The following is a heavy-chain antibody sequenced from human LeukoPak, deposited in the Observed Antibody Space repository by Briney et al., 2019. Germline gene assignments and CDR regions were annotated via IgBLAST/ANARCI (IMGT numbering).Heavy chain of an antibody. J-gene: IGHJ6*03. Sequence: PGGSLRLSCAASGFTFDDYGLSWVRQAPGKGLEWVSGINWNGGSTGYAASVKGRFTISRDNAKNSLYLQMNSVRAEDTALYYCARRNLIYGSDMDVWGKGTTVTVSS. CDR3: ARRNLIYGSDMDV. D-gene: IGHD3-10*01. CDR2: INWNGGST. CDR1: GFTFDDYG. V-gene: IGHV3-20*04.